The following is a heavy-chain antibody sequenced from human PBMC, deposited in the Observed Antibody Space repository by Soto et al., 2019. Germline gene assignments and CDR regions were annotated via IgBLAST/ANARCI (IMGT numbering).Heavy chain of an antibody. Sequence: PVGSLRLSCAASGFTFSSYAMSWVRQAPGKRQEWVSSLTGGDRSDTYYAGSVKGRFTISRDNSKNTLYLQMNSLRAEDTAMYYCAKGPRGHCTGATCYPFDSWGQGTPVTVSS. CDR2: LTGGDRSDT. CDR1: GFTFSSYA. CDR3: AKGPRGHCTGATCYPFDS. J-gene: IGHJ4*02. D-gene: IGHD2-15*01. V-gene: IGHV3-23*01.